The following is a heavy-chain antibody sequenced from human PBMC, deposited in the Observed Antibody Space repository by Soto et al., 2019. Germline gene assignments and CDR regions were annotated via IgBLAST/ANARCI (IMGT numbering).Heavy chain of an antibody. CDR1: GYTFTSYY. CDR3: ARDSRVFGVVPHYYYYYGMDV. Sequence: ASVKVSCKASGYTFTSYYMHWLRQAPGQGLEWMGIINPSGGSTSYAQKFQGRVTMTRDTSTSTVYMELSSLRSEDTAVYYCARDSRVFGVVPHYYYYYGMDVWGQGTTVTVSS. V-gene: IGHV1-46*01. CDR2: INPSGGST. J-gene: IGHJ6*02. D-gene: IGHD3-3*01.